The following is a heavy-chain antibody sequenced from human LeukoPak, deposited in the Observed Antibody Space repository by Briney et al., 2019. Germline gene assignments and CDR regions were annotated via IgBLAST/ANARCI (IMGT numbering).Heavy chain of an antibody. CDR3: ARSTMVRGVIILRYYYGMDV. V-gene: IGHV1-2*02. CDR1: GYIFTGYY. D-gene: IGHD3-10*01. CDR2: INPNSGGT. Sequence: ASVKVSCKGSGYIFTGYYMHWMRQAPGQGLEWMGWINPNSGGTNYAQKFQGRVTMTRDTSISTAYMELSRLRSDDTAVYYCARSTMVRGVIILRYYYGMDVWGQGTTVTVSS. J-gene: IGHJ6*02.